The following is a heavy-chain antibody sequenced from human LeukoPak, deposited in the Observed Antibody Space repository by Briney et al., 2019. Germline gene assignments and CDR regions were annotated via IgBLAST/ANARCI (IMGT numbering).Heavy chain of an antibody. J-gene: IGHJ4*02. CDR3: ARAWAAQGSYYFDY. D-gene: IGHD6-6*01. Sequence: GGSLRLSCAASGFTFSSYGMHWVRQAPGKGLEWVAVISYDGSNKYYADSVKGRFTISRDNSKNTLYLQMNSLRAEDTAVYYCARAWAAQGSYYFDYWGQGTLVTVSS. V-gene: IGHV3-30*03. CDR1: GFTFSSYG. CDR2: ISYDGSNK.